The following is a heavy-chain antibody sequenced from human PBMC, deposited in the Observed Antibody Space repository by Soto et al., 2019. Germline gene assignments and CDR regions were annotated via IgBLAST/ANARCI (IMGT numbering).Heavy chain of an antibody. CDR1: GLTFSTYA. CDR3: AKQKVTLYPYYYMDV. V-gene: IGHV3-23*01. J-gene: IGHJ6*03. D-gene: IGHD4-4*01. CDR2: ISGSGGST. Sequence: GGSLRLSCAASGLTFSTYAMSWVRQAPGKGLEWVSAISGSGGSTYYAESVKGRFTISRDNSKNTLYLQMNSLRAEDTAVHYCAKQKVTLYPYYYMDVWGKGTTVTVSS.